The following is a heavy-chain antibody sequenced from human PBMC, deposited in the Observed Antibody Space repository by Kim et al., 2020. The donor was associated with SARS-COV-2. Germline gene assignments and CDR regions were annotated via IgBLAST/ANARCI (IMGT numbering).Heavy chain of an antibody. Sequence: SETLSLTCTVSGGSVSSGSYYWSWIRQPPGKGLEWIGYIYYSGSTNYNPSLKSRVTISVDTSKNQFSLKLSSVTAADTAVYYCARVTSGREMATVYFDYWGQGTLVTVSS. CDR2: IYYSGST. D-gene: IGHD4-4*01. J-gene: IGHJ4*02. CDR1: GGSVSSGSYY. V-gene: IGHV4-61*01. CDR3: ARVTSGREMATVYFDY.